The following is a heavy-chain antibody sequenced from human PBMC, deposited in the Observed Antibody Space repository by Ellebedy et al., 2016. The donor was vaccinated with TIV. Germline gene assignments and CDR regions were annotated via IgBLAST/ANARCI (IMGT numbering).Heavy chain of an antibody. Sequence: PGGSLRLSCAASGFTFTSYAIHWIRQAPGKGLEWGAVISHDGSSLYYADSVKGRFTVSRDNSMTTVYLEMKSLRAEDTVLYYGARDLDKSSGWYGRAAYWGQGTQVTVSS. CDR2: ISHDGSSL. CDR3: ARDLDKSSGWYGRAAY. D-gene: IGHD6-19*01. J-gene: IGHJ4*02. CDR1: GFTFTSYA. V-gene: IGHV3-30-3*01.